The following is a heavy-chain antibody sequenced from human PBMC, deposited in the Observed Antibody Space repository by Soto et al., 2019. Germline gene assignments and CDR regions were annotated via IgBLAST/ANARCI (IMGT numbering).Heavy chain of an antibody. V-gene: IGHV3-30-3*01. J-gene: IGHJ4*02. Sequence: GGSLRLSCAASGFTFSSYSMQWVRQAPGKGLEWVAVVSNDGRVEYYADSLKGRFSISRDNSKDSLYLVMDNLTTDDTAVYYCAREVGTTFRLDYWGQGTLVTVSS. D-gene: IGHD1-26*01. CDR1: GFTFSSYS. CDR3: AREVGTTFRLDY. CDR2: VSNDGRVE.